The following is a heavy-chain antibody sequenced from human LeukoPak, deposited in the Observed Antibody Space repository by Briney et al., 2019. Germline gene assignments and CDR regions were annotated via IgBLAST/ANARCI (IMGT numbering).Heavy chain of an antibody. D-gene: IGHD3-22*01. CDR3: ARLGGDYYDSSGSFDY. J-gene: IGHJ4*02. V-gene: IGHV5-51*01. Sequence: GESLKISCKGSGYSFTSYWIGWVRQMPGKGLEWMGIIYPGDSDTRYSPSFQGQVTISADKSISTAYLQWSSLKASDTAMYYCARLGGDYYDSSGSFDYWGQGTLVTVSS. CDR2: IYPGDSDT. CDR1: GYSFTSYW.